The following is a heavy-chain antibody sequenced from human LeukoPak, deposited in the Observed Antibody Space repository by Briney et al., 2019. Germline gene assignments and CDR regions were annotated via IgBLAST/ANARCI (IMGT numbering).Heavy chain of an antibody. J-gene: IGHJ4*02. D-gene: IGHD6-19*01. CDR1: GDSIYSIN. CDR3: GGWQWLIWGVY. CDR2: IYYSGST. Sequence: SETQSFSSTVSGDSIYSINWIRQRQPPGKGLEWIGYIYYSGSTNYNPSLKSRVTISVDTSKNPLSLKLSSVTVADTAVYYCGGWQWLIWGVYWGQETPVTVSS. V-gene: IGHV4-59*12.